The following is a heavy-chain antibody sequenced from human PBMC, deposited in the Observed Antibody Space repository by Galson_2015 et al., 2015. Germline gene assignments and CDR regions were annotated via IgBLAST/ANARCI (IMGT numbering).Heavy chain of an antibody. CDR2: IHHSGST. Sequence: YCWNWVRQPPGRGLEWIGQIHHSGSTNYNPSLKGRVTISVDKSKNQFTLKLSSVTAADTALYFCARTADYGDPYWYFDLWGRGILVTVSS. CDR3: ARTADYGDPYWYFDL. J-gene: IGHJ2*01. V-gene: IGHV4-4*01. CDR1: YC. D-gene: IGHD4-17*01.